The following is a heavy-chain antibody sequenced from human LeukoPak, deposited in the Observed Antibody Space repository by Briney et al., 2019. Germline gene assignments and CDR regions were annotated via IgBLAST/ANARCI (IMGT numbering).Heavy chain of an antibody. Sequence: SETLSLTCTVSGGSISTSNYYWGWIRQPPGKGLEWIGNIFYSGSTYYSPSLKSRVTISLDTSKNQFSLKLSSVTAADTAVYYCARDTYSLMDYWGQGTLVTVSS. V-gene: IGHV4-39*07. D-gene: IGHD4-11*01. CDR1: GGSISTSNYY. CDR3: ARDTYSLMDY. J-gene: IGHJ4*02. CDR2: IFYSGST.